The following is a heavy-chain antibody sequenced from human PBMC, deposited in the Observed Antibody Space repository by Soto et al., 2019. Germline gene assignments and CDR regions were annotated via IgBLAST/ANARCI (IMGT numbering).Heavy chain of an antibody. J-gene: IGHJ4*02. Sequence: PGGSLRLSCAASGFTFSDYYMSWIRQAPGKGLEWVSYISSSSSYTNYADSVKGRFTISRDNAKNSLYLQMNSLRAEDTAVYYCARTYDSSGYPLDYWGQGTLVTVSS. CDR1: GFTFSDYY. D-gene: IGHD3-22*01. CDR2: ISSSSSYT. CDR3: ARTYDSSGYPLDY. V-gene: IGHV3-11*06.